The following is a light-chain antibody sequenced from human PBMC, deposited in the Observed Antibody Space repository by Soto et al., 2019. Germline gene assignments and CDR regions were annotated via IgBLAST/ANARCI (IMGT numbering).Light chain of an antibody. J-gene: IGLJ1*01. CDR3: SSYTSGSTLPWV. Sequence: QSALTQPASVSGSPGQSITISCTGTSSDIGSYNRVSWYQQPPGTAPKLIIYEVNNRPSGVPDRFSGSKSGNTASLTISGLQAEDEAVYYCSSYTSGSTLPWVFGTGTKVTVL. CDR2: EVN. CDR1: SSDIGSYNR. V-gene: IGLV2-18*02.